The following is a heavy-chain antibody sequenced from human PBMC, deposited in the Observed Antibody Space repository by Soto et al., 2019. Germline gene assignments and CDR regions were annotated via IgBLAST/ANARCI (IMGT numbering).Heavy chain of an antibody. CDR3: AIGLYGDPREYFQY. Sequence: EVQLVESGGGLVQPGGSLRLSCAASGFTFSTYSMNWVRQAPGKGLEWVSYISSSSTTIYYADSVKGRFTISRHNAKKTLYLQMNSLRAEATAVYYCAIGLYGDPREYFQYWGQVTLVTVSS. D-gene: IGHD4-17*01. V-gene: IGHV3-48*01. CDR1: GFTFSTYS. CDR2: ISSSSTTI. J-gene: IGHJ1*01.